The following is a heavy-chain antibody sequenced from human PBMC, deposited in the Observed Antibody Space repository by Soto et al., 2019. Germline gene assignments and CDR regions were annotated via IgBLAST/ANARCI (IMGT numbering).Heavy chain of an antibody. Sequence: GGSLRLSCAASGFTFSSYAMSWVRQAPGKGLEWVSAISGSGGSTYYADSVKGRFTISRDNSKNTLYLQMNSLRAEDTAVYYCAKAPIERSQYYYYYYYMDVWGKGTTVTVSS. J-gene: IGHJ6*03. CDR1: GFTFSSYA. CDR3: AKAPIERSQYYYYYYYMDV. CDR2: ISGSGGST. V-gene: IGHV3-23*01.